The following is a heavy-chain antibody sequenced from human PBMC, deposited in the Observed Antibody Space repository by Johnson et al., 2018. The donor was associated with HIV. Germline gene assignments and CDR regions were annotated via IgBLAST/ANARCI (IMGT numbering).Heavy chain of an antibody. Sequence: QVQLVESGGGVAQPGRSLRLSCAASGFTFSSYAMHWVRQAPGKGLEWVAVISYDGSNKYYADSVKGRFTISRDNSKNTLYLQMNSLRAEDTAVYYCARDLPAIAARPGGAFDIWGQGTMVTVSS. CDR1: GFTFSSYA. V-gene: IGHV3-30-3*01. J-gene: IGHJ3*02. D-gene: IGHD6-6*01. CDR3: ARDLPAIAARPGGAFDI. CDR2: ISYDGSNK.